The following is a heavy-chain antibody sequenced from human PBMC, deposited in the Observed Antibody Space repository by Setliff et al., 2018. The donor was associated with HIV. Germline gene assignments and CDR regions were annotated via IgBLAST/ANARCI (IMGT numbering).Heavy chain of an antibody. V-gene: IGHV4-34*01. CDR2: ISHTGST. CDR1: GGSFSAYY. D-gene: IGHD2-2*02. J-gene: IGHJ4*02. Sequence: PSETLSLTCTVYGGSFSAYYWSWTRQSPEMGLEWIAEISHTGSTKYNPSLGSRVTISLATSKNQFSLSLRSLSAADTAVYYCARDKRYRFPFDSWGQGTLVTVSS. CDR3: ARDKRYRFPFDS.